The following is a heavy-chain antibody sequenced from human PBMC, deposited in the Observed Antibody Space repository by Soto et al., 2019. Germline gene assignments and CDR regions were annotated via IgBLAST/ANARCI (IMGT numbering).Heavy chain of an antibody. Sequence: ASVKVSCKASGYTFTSYGISWVRQAPGQGLEWMGWISAYNGNTNYAQKLQGRVTMTTDTSTSTAYMELRSLISDDTAVYYCTRSSGRIAARPSSGYWGQGTLVTV. V-gene: IGHV1-18*01. D-gene: IGHD6-6*01. CDR1: GYTFTSYG. CDR3: TRSSGRIAARPSSGY. CDR2: ISAYNGNT. J-gene: IGHJ4*02.